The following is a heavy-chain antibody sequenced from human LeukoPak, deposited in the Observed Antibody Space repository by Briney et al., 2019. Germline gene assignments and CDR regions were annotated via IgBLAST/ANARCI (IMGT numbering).Heavy chain of an antibody. J-gene: IGHJ5*02. D-gene: IGHD3-10*01. V-gene: IGHV4-59*12. CDR2: IYYSGST. CDR1: AGSISSYY. Sequence: SETLSLTCTYSAGSISSYYWSWIRQPPGKGLEWIGYIYYSGSTNYNPSLKSRVTISVDTSKNQFSLKLSSVTAADTAVYYCARDQIRLLWFGEAGWFDPWGQGTLVTVSS. CDR3: ARDQIRLLWFGEAGWFDP.